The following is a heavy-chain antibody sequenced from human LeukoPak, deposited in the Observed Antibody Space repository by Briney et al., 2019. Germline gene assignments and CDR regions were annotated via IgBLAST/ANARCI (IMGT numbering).Heavy chain of an antibody. D-gene: IGHD6-19*01. CDR1: GFTFSSYG. Sequence: GGSLRLSCAASGFTFSSYGMHWVRQAPGKGLEWVAFIRYDGSNKYYADSVKGRFTISRDNAKNSLNLQMNSLRAEDTAVYYCARRQITVAGVFDYWGQGTLVTVSS. J-gene: IGHJ4*02. CDR3: ARRQITVAGVFDY. CDR2: IRYDGSNK. V-gene: IGHV3-30*02.